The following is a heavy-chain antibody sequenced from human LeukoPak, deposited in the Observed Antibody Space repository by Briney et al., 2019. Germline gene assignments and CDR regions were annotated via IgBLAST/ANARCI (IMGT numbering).Heavy chain of an antibody. CDR1: GYTFTSYY. Sequence: ASVKVSCKASGYTFTSYYMHWVRQAPGQGLEWMGIINPSGGSTSYAQKFQGRVTMTTDTSTSTAYMELRSLRSDDTAVYYCARCDDFWSGYYAFDYWGQGTLVTVSS. J-gene: IGHJ4*02. V-gene: IGHV1-46*01. CDR3: ARCDDFWSGYYAFDY. D-gene: IGHD3-3*01. CDR2: INPSGGST.